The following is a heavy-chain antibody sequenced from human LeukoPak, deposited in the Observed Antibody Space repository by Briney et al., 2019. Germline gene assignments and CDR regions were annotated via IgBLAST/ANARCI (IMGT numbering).Heavy chain of an antibody. CDR2: IYYSGST. J-gene: IGHJ6*02. CDR1: GGSISSYY. D-gene: IGHD1-7*01. CDR3: ARGTTRDYYGMDV. Sequence: NPSETLSLTCTVSGGSISSYYWSWIRQPPGKGLEWIGYIYYSGSTNNNPSLKSRVTISVDTSKNQFSLKLSSVTAADTAVYYCARGTTRDYYGMDVWGQGTTVTVSS. V-gene: IGHV4-59*01.